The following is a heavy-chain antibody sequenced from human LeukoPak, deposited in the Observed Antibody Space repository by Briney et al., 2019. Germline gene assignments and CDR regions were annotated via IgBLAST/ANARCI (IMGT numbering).Heavy chain of an antibody. CDR2: IYPDDSDT. V-gene: IGHV5-51*01. D-gene: IGHD6-19*01. Sequence: GESLKISCKGSGNTFTSYWIGWLRQMPGKGLEWMGIIYPDDSDTRYSPSFQGQVTISADKSISTAYLQWSSLKASDTAMYYCARLEYSSGWYGFDYWGQGTLVTVSS. CDR1: GNTFTSYW. J-gene: IGHJ4*02. CDR3: ARLEYSSGWYGFDY.